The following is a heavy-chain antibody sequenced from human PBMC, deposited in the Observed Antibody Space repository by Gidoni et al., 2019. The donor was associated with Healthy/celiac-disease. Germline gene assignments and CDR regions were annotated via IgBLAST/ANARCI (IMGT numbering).Heavy chain of an antibody. D-gene: IGHD2-8*01. CDR1: GYPFTGYY. Sequence: QVQLVQSGAEVKKPGASVKVSCQASGYPFTGYYMHWVRQAPGQGLEWMGWINPNSGGKNYAQKLQGRVTMTRDTSISTAYMELSRLRSDDTAVYYCAIIKEWCPYYFDYWGQGTLVTVSS. CDR3: AIIKEWCPYYFDY. CDR2: INPNSGGK. J-gene: IGHJ4*02. V-gene: IGHV1-2*02.